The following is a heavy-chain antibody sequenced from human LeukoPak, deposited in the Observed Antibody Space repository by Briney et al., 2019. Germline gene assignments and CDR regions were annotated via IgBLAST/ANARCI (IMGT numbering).Heavy chain of an antibody. J-gene: IGHJ6*03. CDR1: GGSISSSSYY. V-gene: IGHV4-39*01. CDR3: ARGYGSGSYYNGYYYYYMGV. D-gene: IGHD3-10*01. CDR2: IYYSRSP. Sequence: PSETLSLTCTVSGGSISSSSYYWGCIRQPPGQGLEWIGSIYYSRSPYYNPSHKSRGTISVDTSQNQFSLKLSSVSAADTAVYYCARGYGSGSYYNGYYYYYMGVWGKGTTVTISS.